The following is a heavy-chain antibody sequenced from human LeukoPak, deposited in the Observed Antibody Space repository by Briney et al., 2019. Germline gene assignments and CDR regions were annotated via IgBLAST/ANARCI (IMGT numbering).Heavy chain of an antibody. CDR2: FDPEDGET. CDR1: GYTLTELS. CDR3: ATRRLRWYLHDAFDI. J-gene: IGHJ3*02. Sequence: ASVKVSCKVSGYTLTELSMHWVRQAPGKGLEGMGGFDPEDGETIYAQKFQGRVTMTEDTSTDTAYMELSSLRSEDTAVYYCATRRLRWYLHDAFDIWGQGTMVTVSS. D-gene: IGHD4-23*01. V-gene: IGHV1-24*01.